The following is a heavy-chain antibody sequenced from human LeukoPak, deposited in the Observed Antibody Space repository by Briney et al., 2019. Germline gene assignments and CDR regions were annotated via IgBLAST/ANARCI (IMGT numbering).Heavy chain of an antibody. J-gene: IGHJ4*02. CDR3: ARVARCTSCFDVDY. Sequence: PSETLSLTCTVSGGSISHYYWSWLRQPPGKGLEWIGYIYYSGSTNYNPSLKSRVTISVDTSENQFSLKLTSVTAADTAVYYCARVARCTSCFDVDYWGQGTLVTVSS. CDR1: GGSISHYY. V-gene: IGHV4-59*01. D-gene: IGHD2-2*01. CDR2: IYYSGST.